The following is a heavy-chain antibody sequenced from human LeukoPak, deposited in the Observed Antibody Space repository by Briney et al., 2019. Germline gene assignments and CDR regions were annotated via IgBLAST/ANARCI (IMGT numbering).Heavy chain of an antibody. D-gene: IGHD4-17*01. J-gene: IGHJ4*02. CDR3: ARGRLPVTTGGAIDY. Sequence: GGSLRLSCAASGFTFSSYAMHWVRQAPGKGPEWVAVISYDGSNKYYADSVKGRFTISRDNSKNTLYLQMNSLRAEDTAVYYCARGRLPVTTGGAIDYWGQGTLVTVSS. V-gene: IGHV3-30-3*01. CDR2: ISYDGSNK. CDR1: GFTFSSYA.